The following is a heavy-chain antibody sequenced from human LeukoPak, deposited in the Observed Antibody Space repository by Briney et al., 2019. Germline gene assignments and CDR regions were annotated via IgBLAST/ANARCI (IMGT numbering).Heavy chain of an antibody. Sequence: PSETLSLTCIVSGGSISSSRYYWGWIRQTPGQGLEWIGSINYSGRTYYNPSLKSRVKISVDSSKYQFSLNLTSVTAADTAVYYCGSRRTAMFGVIKGPIDYWGQGTMVTVSS. J-gene: IGHJ4*02. CDR1: GGSISSSRYY. D-gene: IGHD3-3*01. CDR3: GSRRTAMFGVIKGPIDY. CDR2: INYSGRT. V-gene: IGHV4-39*07.